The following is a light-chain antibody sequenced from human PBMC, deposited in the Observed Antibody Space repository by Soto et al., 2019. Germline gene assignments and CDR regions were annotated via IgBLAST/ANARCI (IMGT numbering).Light chain of an antibody. J-gene: IGLJ1*01. Sequence: QSVLTQPDSVSGSPGQSITISCTGTPSFVGSYNFVSWYQQLPGKAPQVLIYEDTKRPSGVSNRFSGSISCSTDSLTIYGLQAEDEADYHCCSYAGASTYVFGTGTKLTVL. CDR1: PSFVGSYNF. CDR2: EDT. V-gene: IGLV2-23*01. CDR3: CSYAGASTYV.